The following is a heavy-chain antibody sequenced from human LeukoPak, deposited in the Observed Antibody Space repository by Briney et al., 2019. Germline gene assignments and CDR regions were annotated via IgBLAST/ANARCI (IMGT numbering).Heavy chain of an antibody. Sequence: GGSLRLSCVASGLNFDDYAMHWVRQAPGKGLEWVSLISADGGSTFSADSVKGRFSISRDNIKNSLYLQMNSLRSEDAAMYYCAKESGKFDYWGQGTLVAVSS. V-gene: IGHV3-43*02. CDR3: AKESGKFDY. CDR2: ISADGGST. CDR1: GLNFDDYA. J-gene: IGHJ4*02.